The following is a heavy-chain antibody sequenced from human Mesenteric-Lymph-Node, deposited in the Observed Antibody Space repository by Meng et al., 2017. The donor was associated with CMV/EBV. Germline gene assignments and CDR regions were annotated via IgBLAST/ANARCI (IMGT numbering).Heavy chain of an antibody. V-gene: IGHV3-30-3*01. D-gene: IGHD2-2*01. J-gene: IGHJ4*02. CDR1: GFTFSSYA. CDR3: ARGFCSSASCFDYFDY. CDR2: ISYDGSNK. Sequence: GESLKISCAASGFTFSSYAMHWVRQAPGKGLEWVAVISYDGSNKYYADSVKGRFTISRDNSKNTLYLQMNSLRAEDTAVYYCARGFCSSASCFDYFDYWGQGTLVTVSS.